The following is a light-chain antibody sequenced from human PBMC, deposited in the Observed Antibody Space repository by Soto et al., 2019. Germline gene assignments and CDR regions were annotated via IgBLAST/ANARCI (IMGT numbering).Light chain of an antibody. J-gene: IGLJ3*02. Sequence: QSALTQPRSVSGSPGQSVTISCTGTGRDVGAYNYVSWYQQHPGKAPKVMIYDVSKRPSGVPDRFSGSKSGNTASLTISGLQAEDESDYYCCSYGGTYTWVFGGGTQLTVL. CDR2: DVS. CDR1: GRDVGAYNY. V-gene: IGLV2-11*01. CDR3: CSYGGTYTWV.